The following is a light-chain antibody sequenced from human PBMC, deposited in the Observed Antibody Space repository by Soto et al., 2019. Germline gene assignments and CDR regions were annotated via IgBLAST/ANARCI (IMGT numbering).Light chain of an antibody. Sequence: VLTQSPGTLSLSPGERATLSCRASQTVRNNYLAWYQQKPAQAPRLLIYDASSRATGIPDRFSGGGSGTDFTLTISRLEPEDFAVYYCQQFSSYPLPFGGGTKVDIK. CDR2: DAS. V-gene: IGKV3-20*01. CDR1: QTVRNNY. J-gene: IGKJ4*01. CDR3: QQFSSYPLP.